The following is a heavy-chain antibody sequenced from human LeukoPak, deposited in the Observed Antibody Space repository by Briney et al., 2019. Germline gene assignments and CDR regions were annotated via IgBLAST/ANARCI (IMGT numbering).Heavy chain of an antibody. D-gene: IGHD3-10*01. CDR2: ISGSGAMT. CDR1: GFTLSNHA. Sequence: GGSLRLSCAASGFTLSNHAMIWVRQAPGKGLEWVSSISGSGAMTYYADSVKGRFTISRDNAMDTLYLQMNNLRADDTAVYYCARDWGRFGHSHFDYWGQGTLVTVSS. CDR3: ARDWGRFGHSHFDY. V-gene: IGHV3-23*01. J-gene: IGHJ4*02.